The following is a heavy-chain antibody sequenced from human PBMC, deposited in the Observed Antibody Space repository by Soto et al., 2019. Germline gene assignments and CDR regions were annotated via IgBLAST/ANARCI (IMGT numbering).Heavy chain of an antibody. CDR3: ARELPGCSSTSCYNVNYYYYGMDV. CDR2: ISAYNGNT. CDR1: GYTFTSYG. D-gene: IGHD2-2*02. Sequence: ASVKVSCKASGYTFTSYGISWVRQAPGQGLEWMGWISAYNGNTNYAQKLQGRVTMTTDTSTSTAYMELRSLRSDDTAVYYCARELPGCSSTSCYNVNYYYYGMDVWGQGTTVTVSS. V-gene: IGHV1-18*01. J-gene: IGHJ6*02.